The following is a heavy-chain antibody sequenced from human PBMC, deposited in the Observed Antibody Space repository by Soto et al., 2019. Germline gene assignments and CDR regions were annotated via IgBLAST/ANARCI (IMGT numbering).Heavy chain of an antibody. CDR2: IYYSGST. CDR3: ARGPPRTDFWSAIYYGMDV. J-gene: IGHJ6*02. Sequence: LSLTCTVSGGSISSGGYYSSWIRQHPGKGLEWIGCIYYSGSTYYNPSRKSRVTISVDTSKNQFSLKLSSVTAADTAVYYCARGPPRTDFWSAIYYGMDVWGRGTRVTVSS. D-gene: IGHD3-3*01. CDR1: GGSISSGGYY. V-gene: IGHV4-31*03.